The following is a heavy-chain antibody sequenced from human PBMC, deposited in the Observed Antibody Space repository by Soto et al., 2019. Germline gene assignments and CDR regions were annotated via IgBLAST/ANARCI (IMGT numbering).Heavy chain of an antibody. CDR2: ISYDGSNK. J-gene: IGHJ4*02. Sequence: HPGGSLRLSCAASGFTFSSYAMHWVRQAPGKGLEWVAVISYDGSNKYYADSVKGRFTISRDNSKNTLYLQMNSLRAEDTAVYYCARDSVVVVTYWGYFDYWGQGTLVTVSS. V-gene: IGHV3-30-3*01. CDR3: ARDSVVVVTYWGYFDY. D-gene: IGHD3-22*01. CDR1: GFTFSSYA.